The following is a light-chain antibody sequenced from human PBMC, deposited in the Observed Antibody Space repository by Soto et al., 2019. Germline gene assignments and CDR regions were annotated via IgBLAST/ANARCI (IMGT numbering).Light chain of an antibody. J-gene: IGKJ2*01. CDR1: ESVSSNY. Sequence: EIVLTQSPGTLSLSPGEGATLSCRASESVSSNYLAWYQQKPGQPPRLLIYGASIRATGIPDRFSGSGSGTDFTLTISRLEPEECAVYCCQQYGNSPRTFGQGTKLEIK. CDR3: QQYGNSPRT. CDR2: GAS. V-gene: IGKV3-20*01.